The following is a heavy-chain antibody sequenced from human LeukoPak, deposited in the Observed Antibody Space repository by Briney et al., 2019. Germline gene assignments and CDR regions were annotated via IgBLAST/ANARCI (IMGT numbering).Heavy chain of an antibody. V-gene: IGHV4-59*12. CDR2: IFYSGNT. CDR3: ARGYCSGGSCYSYYYYNYMDV. J-gene: IGHJ6*03. D-gene: IGHD2-15*01. Sequence: SETLSLTCTVSGGSISSYYWNWIRQPPGKGLEWIGYIFYSGNTRYNPSLRSRVSISVDTSKNQFSLKLSSVTAADTAVCYCARGYCSGGSCYSYYYYNYMDVWGKGTTVTVSS. CDR1: GGSISSYY.